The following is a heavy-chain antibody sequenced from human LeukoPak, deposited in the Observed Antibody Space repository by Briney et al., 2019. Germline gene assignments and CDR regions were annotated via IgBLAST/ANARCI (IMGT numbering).Heavy chain of an antibody. D-gene: IGHD3-3*01. J-gene: IGHJ3*02. V-gene: IGHV4-59*01. CDR3: ARGHYDFWSAYRSDAFDI. Sequence: SETLSLTCTVSGGSISSYYWSWIRQPPGKGLEWIGYIYYSGSTNYNPSLKSQVTISVDTSKNQFSLKLSSVTAADTAVYYCARGHYDFWSAYRSDAFDIWGQGTMVTVSS. CDR1: GGSISSYY. CDR2: IYYSGST.